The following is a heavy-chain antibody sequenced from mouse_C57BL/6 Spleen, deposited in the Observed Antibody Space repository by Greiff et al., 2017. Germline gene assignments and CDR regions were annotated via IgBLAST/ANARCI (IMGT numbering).Heavy chain of an antibody. V-gene: IGHV10-3*01. J-gene: IGHJ1*03. CDR1: GFTFNTYA. CDR3: VRMITTVVATGYFDV. CDR2: IRSKSSNYAT. Sequence: EVQLVESGGGFVQPKGSLKLSCAASGFTFNTYAMHWVRPAPGKGLEWVARIRSKSSNYATYYADSVKDRFTISRDDSQSMLYLQMNNLKTEDTAMYYCVRMITTVVATGYFDVWGTGTTVTVSS. D-gene: IGHD1-1*01.